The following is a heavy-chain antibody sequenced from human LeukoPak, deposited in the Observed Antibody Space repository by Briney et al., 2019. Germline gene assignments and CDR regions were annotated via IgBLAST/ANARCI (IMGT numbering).Heavy chain of an antibody. D-gene: IGHD2-2*01. J-gene: IGHJ5*02. CDR3: ANPSKCSSTSCYEFDP. CDR1: GFTFSSNA. CDR2: ISGSGSNT. V-gene: IGHV3-23*01. Sequence: PGGSLRLSCAASGFTFSSNAMSWVRQAPGKGLEWVSGISGSGSNTYYADSVKGRFTISRDSSKNTLYLQMNSLRAEDTAVYYCANPSKCSSTSCYEFDPWGQGTLVTVSS.